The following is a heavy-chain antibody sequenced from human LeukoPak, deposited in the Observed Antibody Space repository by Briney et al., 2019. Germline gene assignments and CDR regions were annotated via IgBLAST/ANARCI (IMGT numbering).Heavy chain of an antibody. CDR1: GFTFDDYA. D-gene: IGHD3-10*01. J-gene: IGHJ6*03. Sequence: GGSLRLSCAASGFTFDDYAMHWVRQAPGKGLEWVSGISWNSGSIGYADSVKGRFTISRDNAKNSLYLQMNSLRAEDTALYYCAKDGSRFNYMDVWGKGTTVTISS. V-gene: IGHV3-9*01. CDR3: AKDGSRFNYMDV. CDR2: ISWNSGSI.